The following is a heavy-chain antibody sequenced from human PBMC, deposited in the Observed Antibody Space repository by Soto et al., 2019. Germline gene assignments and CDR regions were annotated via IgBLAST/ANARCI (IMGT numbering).Heavy chain of an antibody. Sequence: SETLSLTCTVSGGSISSSSYYWGWIRQPPGKGLEWIGSIYYSGSTYYNPSLKSRVTISVDTSKNQFSLKLSSVTAADTAVYHCARHIYYGMDVWGQGTTVTVSS. CDR1: GGSISSSSYY. CDR3: ARHIYYGMDV. J-gene: IGHJ6*02. V-gene: IGHV4-39*01. CDR2: IYYSGST.